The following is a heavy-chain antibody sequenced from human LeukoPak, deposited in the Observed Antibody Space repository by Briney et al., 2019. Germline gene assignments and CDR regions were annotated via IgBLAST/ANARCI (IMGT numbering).Heavy chain of an antibody. J-gene: IGHJ4*02. D-gene: IGHD2-15*01. CDR2: INPSGGST. V-gene: IGHV1-46*01. CDR3: ARDSGPKDIVVVVAATLPDY. CDR1: GYTFTSYY. Sequence: ASVDVSCKASGYTFTSYYMHWVRQAPGQGLEWMGIINPSGGSTSYAQKFQGRVTMTRDTSTSTVYMELSSLRSEDAAVYYCARDSGPKDIVVVVAATLPDYWGQGTLVTVSS.